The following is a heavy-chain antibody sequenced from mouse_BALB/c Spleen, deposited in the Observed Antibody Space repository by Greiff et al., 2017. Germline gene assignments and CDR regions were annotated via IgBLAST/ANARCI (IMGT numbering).Heavy chain of an antibody. CDR2: ISSGISTI. CDR1: GFTFSSFG. J-gene: IGHJ3*01. V-gene: IGHV5-17*02. D-gene: IGHD2-3*01. CDR3: ARRGDGFAWFAY. Sequence: EVQGVESGGGLVQPGGSRKLSCAASGFTFSSFGMHWVRQAPEKGLEWVAYISSGISTIYYADTVKGRFTISRDNPKNTLFLQMTSLRSEDTAMYYCARRGDGFAWFAYWGQGTLVTVSA.